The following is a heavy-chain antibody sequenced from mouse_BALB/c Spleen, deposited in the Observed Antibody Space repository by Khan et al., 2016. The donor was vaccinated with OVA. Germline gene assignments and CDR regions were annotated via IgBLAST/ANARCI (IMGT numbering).Heavy chain of an antibody. CDR2: IWGDGST. CDR1: GFSLSSYG. D-gene: IGHD1-1*01. Sequence: VQLQESGPGLVAPSESLSITCTVLGFSLSSYGVNWVRQPPGKGLEWLGVIWGDGSTNYHSGLKSRLTINKDNSKSQVFLKLNSLQTYDTATYYCAKFTPDYYSMDYWGQGTSVTVSS. V-gene: IGHV2-3*01. CDR3: AKFTPDYYSMDY. J-gene: IGHJ4*01.